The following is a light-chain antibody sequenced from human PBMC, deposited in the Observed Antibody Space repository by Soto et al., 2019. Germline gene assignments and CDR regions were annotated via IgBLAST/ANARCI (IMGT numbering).Light chain of an antibody. CDR1: RSDAVGYNY. CDR2: EVS. Sequence: SALTQPASVSGSPGQSLTISYPGTRSDAVGYNYASWYQQHPGKAPKLMVYEVSNRPSGVSNRFSGSKSGNAASLTISGLQAEDEADYFCFSFTTDWTHVFGTGTKV. J-gene: IGLJ1*01. CDR3: FSFTTDWTHV. V-gene: IGLV2-14*01.